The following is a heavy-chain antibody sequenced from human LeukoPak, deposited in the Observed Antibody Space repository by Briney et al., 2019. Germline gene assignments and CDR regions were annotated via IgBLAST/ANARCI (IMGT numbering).Heavy chain of an antibody. CDR3: VRDHRWGFDY. J-gene: IGHJ4*02. D-gene: IGHD4-23*01. CDR1: GFTFSSYS. V-gene: IGHV3-48*01. CDR2: IRTSNPTI. Sequence: GGSLRLSCAASGFTFSSYSMNWVRQAPGKGLEWVSYIRTSNPTIYYADSVKGRITVSRDDAENSLYLQMNSLRVEDTAIYYCVRDHRWGFDYWGQGTLVTVSS.